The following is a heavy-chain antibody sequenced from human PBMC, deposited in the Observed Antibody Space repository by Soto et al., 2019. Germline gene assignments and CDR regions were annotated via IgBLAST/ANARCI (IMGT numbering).Heavy chain of an antibody. CDR2: INWNGGST. CDR1: GFTFDDYG. CDR3: AKSPLAYYGSGSYS. V-gene: IGHV3-20*04. J-gene: IGHJ4*02. D-gene: IGHD3-10*01. Sequence: GGSLRLSCAASGFTFDDYGMSWVRQAPGKGLEWVSGINWNGGSTGYADSVKGRFTISRDNAKNTLYLQMNSLRAEDTAVYYCAKSPLAYYGSGSYSWGQGTLVTVSS.